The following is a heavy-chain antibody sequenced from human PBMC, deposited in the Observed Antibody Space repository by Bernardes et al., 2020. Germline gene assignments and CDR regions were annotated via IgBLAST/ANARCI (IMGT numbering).Heavy chain of an antibody. V-gene: IGHV3-21*01. CDR2: ISSSSSYI. D-gene: IGHD6-6*01. Sequence: GGSLRLSCAASGFTFSSYSMNWVRQAPGKGLEWVSSISSSSSYIYYADSVKGRFTISRDNAKNSLYLQMNSLRAEDTAVYYCARSSIAALVGHYWGQGTLVTVSS. J-gene: IGHJ4*02. CDR1: GFTFSSYS. CDR3: ARSSIAALVGHY.